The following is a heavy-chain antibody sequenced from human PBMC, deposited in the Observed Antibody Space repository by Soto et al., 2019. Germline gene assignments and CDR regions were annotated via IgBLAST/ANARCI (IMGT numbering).Heavy chain of an antibody. D-gene: IGHD5-12*01. CDR1: SGSISSSNW. CDR3: ARGGLRDNWFDP. CDR2: IYHSGST. V-gene: IGHV4-4*02. Sequence: SETLFLTCAVSSGSISSSNWWSWVRQPPGKGLEWIGEIYHSGSTNYNPSLKSRVTISVDKSKNQFPLKLSSVTAADTAVYYCARGGLRDNWFDPWGQGTLVTVS. J-gene: IGHJ5*02.